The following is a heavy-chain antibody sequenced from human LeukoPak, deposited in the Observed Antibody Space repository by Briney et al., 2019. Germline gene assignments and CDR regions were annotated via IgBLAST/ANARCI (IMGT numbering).Heavy chain of an antibody. J-gene: IGHJ1*01. CDR3: AKDRMYSGSYMYFQH. CDR2: ISGSGGST. V-gene: IGHV3-23*01. CDR1: GFTFSSYA. Sequence: PGGSLRLSCAASGFTFSSYAMSCVRQAPGKGLEWVSAISGSGGSTYYADSVKGRFTISRDNSKNTLYLQMNSLRAEDTAVYYCAKDRMYSGSYMYFQHWGQGTLVTVSS. D-gene: IGHD1-26*01.